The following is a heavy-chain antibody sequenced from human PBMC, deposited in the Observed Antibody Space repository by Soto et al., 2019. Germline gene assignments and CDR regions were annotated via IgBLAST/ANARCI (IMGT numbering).Heavy chain of an antibody. CDR2: ISSNGGST. V-gene: IGHV3-64D*06. J-gene: IGHJ4*02. CDR3: VARDCSSTTCYQVDY. Sequence: GGSLRLSCSASGFTFSSYAIHWIRQAPGKGLEYVSAISSNGGSTYYADSVNGRFTISRDNSKNTVYLQMSSLRTEDTAVYYCVARDCSSTTCYQVDYWGQGTLVTVSS. D-gene: IGHD2-2*01. CDR1: GFTFSSYA.